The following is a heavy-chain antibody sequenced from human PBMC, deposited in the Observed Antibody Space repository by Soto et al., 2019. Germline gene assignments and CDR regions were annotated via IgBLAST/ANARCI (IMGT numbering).Heavy chain of an antibody. V-gene: IGHV3-30*18. CDR1: GFSLSNNG. CDR3: AKELSSGGYFDY. Sequence: SLRLSCAASGFSLSNNGMHCVRQAPGKGLEWVAVISYDGNNKYYADSVKGRFTISRDNSKNTLYLQMNSLRAEDTAVYYCAKELSSGGYFDYWGQGPLVTV. J-gene: IGHJ4*02. D-gene: IGHD6-19*01. CDR2: ISYDGNNK.